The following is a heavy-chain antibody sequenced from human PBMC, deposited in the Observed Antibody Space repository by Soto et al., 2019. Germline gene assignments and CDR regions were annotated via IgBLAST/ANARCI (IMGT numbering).Heavy chain of an antibody. CDR1: GFTFSNYG. D-gene: IGHD4-17*01. Sequence: QVQLVESGGGEVKPGRSLTISCAASGFTFSNYGMHWVRQTPGKGLEWVAVISYDGTNKLYADSVKGRFTISRDNFKNTLTLQMNSLRADATAVYSCAKDLQSYGDYDYYCYGMDVWGLGTRVTVS. CDR2: ISYDGTNK. CDR3: AKDLQSYGDYDYYCYGMDV. J-gene: IGHJ6*02. V-gene: IGHV3-30*18.